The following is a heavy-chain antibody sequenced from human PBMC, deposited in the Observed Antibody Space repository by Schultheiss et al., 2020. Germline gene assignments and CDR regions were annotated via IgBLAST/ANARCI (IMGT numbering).Heavy chain of an antibody. V-gene: IGHV3-23*01. CDR2: ISGSGGST. D-gene: IGHD5-24*01. Sequence: GGSLRLSCAASGFTFSSYAMSWVRQAPGKGLEWVSAISGSGGSTYYADSVKGRFTISRDNARNSLFLQMNSLRAEDSAVYYCARAKMATTSVELRHPFDIWGQGTMVTVSS. J-gene: IGHJ3*02. CDR3: ARAKMATTSVELRHPFDI. CDR1: GFTFSSYA.